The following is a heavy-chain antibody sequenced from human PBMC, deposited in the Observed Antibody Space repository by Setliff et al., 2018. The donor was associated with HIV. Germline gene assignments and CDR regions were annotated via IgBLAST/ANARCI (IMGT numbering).Heavy chain of an antibody. CDR2: IYYSGST. CDR1: GGSIRSTSYY. V-gene: IGHV4-39*07. Sequence: SETLSLTCTVSGGSIRSTSYYWGWIRQPPGKGLEWIGSIYYSGSTYYNPSLKSRVTISVDLSKNQFSLKLSSVTAADTAVYYCARDGMVRGSKAFGYWGQGTLVTVSS. CDR3: ARDGMVRGSKAFGY. D-gene: IGHD3-10*01. J-gene: IGHJ4*02.